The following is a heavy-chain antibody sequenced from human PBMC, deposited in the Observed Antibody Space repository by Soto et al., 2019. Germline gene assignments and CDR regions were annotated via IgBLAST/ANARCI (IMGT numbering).Heavy chain of an antibody. D-gene: IGHD1-26*01. Sequence: GGSLRLSCVISRLTFSNYALNWVRQAPGKGLDWVSSISGSGDTTYYADSVKGRFTNSRDNSKNTAYLQMNSLKSEDTAVYYCTTQEIVGATGYWGQGTQVTVSS. CDR3: TTQEIVGATGY. J-gene: IGHJ4*02. CDR1: RLTFSNYA. CDR2: ISGSGDTT. V-gene: IGHV3-23*01.